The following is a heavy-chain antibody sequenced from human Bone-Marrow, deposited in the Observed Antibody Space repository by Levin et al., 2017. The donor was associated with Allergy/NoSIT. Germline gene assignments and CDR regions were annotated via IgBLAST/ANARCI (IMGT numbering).Heavy chain of an antibody. J-gene: IGHJ4*02. CDR2: IKSKGEGATI. CDR1: GITFKYIW. Sequence: NAGGSLRLSCTVSGITFKYIWMSWVRQAPGKGLEWIGRIKSKGEGATIEYAPLEGRFTMSRDDSRNTVYLEMSNMKIEDTAVYYCTTEISDYGDYWGQGTLVTVPS. V-gene: IGHV3-15*01. D-gene: IGHD3-16*01. CDR3: TTEISDYGDY.